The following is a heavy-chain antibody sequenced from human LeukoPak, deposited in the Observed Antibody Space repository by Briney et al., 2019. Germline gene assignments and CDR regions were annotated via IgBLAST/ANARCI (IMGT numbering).Heavy chain of an antibody. D-gene: IGHD1-1*01. CDR1: GFTFSDYD. CDR3: ARVAKERVGGVYYFDH. J-gene: IGHJ4*02. V-gene: IGHV3-13*01. CDR2: IGTAGDT. Sequence: PGGSLRLSCAASGFTFSDYDMHWVRQATGKGLEWVSAIGTAGDTYYTGSVKGRFTISRENAKNSLYLQMNSLRGGDTAVYYCARVAKERVGGVYYFDHWGQGTLVTVSS.